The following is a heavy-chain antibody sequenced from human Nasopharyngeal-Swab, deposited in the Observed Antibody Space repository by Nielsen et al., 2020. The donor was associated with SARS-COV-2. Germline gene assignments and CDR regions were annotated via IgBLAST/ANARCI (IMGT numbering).Heavy chain of an antibody. V-gene: IGHV3-23*01. Sequence: GSLRLSCAVSGLPFNNYAVTWVRQAPGKGLEWVSIISSSGTDTYYADYVKGRFTISRDNSKNTLYLQMNSLRAKDSAIYYCAKSRGDTTMAHYYYYLDVWGKGTTVTVSS. CDR1: GLPFNNYA. CDR3: AKSRGDTTMAHYYYYLDV. J-gene: IGHJ6*03. CDR2: ISSSGTDT. D-gene: IGHD5-24*01.